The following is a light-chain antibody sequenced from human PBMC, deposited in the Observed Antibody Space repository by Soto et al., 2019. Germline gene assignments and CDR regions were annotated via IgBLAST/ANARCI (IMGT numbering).Light chain of an antibody. V-gene: IGKV1-39*01. Sequence: DVQMTQYPPSLSASLGDRVTLTCRPSQAIDTHLSWYQQTPGKAPHLLVYRASVLRSGVSARFSGRRSGTDFTLTISSLQPDDFATYYCLQSSSFPRTFGQGTTLEMK. CDR1: QAIDTH. CDR2: RAS. CDR3: LQSSSFPRT. J-gene: IGKJ1*01.